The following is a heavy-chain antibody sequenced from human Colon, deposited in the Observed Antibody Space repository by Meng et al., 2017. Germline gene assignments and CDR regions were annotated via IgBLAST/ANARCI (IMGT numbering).Heavy chain of an antibody. CDR1: GGSISRGGYS. D-gene: IGHD3-10*01. CDR3: ARVFSGKAAYFDY. CDR2: IYHSGST. V-gene: IGHV4-30-2*01. Sequence: QLHLQESGSGLVKPSQTLSPTCAVSGGSISRGGYSWSWIRQPPGKGLEWIGHIYHSGSTFYTPSLKSRVTISVDKSKNQFSLKLNSVTAADTAVYYCARVFSGKAAYFDYWGLGTLVTVSS. J-gene: IGHJ4*02.